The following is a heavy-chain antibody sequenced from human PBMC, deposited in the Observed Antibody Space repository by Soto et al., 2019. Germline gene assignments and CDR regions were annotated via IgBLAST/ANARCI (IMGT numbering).Heavy chain of an antibody. V-gene: IGHV3-23*01. D-gene: IGHD3-3*01. CDR3: AKSWKNYDFWSGYYTAEEYYYYGMDV. CDR1: GFTFSSYA. Sequence: PGGSLRLSCAASGFTFSSYAMSWVRQAPGKGLEWVSAISGSGGSTYYADSVKGRFTISRDNSKNTLYLQMNSLRAEDTAVYYCAKSWKNYDFWSGYYTAEEYYYYGMDVWGQGTTVTVSS. CDR2: ISGSGGST. J-gene: IGHJ6*02.